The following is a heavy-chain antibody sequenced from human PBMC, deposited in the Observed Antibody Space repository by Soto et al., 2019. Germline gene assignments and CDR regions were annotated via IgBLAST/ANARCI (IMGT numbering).Heavy chain of an antibody. CDR3: ARQGASGVGVVAATYFDY. D-gene: IGHD2-15*01. J-gene: IGHJ4*02. V-gene: IGHV4-39*01. CDR2: IYYSGST. CDR1: GGSISSSSYY. Sequence: PSETLSLTCTVSGGSISSSSYYWGWIRQPPGKGLEWIGSIYYSGSTYYNPTLKSRVTISVDTSKNQFSLKLSSVTAADTAVYYCARQGASGVGVVAATYFDYWGQGTLVTVSS.